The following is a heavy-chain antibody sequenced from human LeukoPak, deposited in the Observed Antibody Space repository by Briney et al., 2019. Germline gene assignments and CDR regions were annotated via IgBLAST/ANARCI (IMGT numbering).Heavy chain of an antibody. CDR1: GFTFRTYA. CDR3: ARDTGASGY. D-gene: IGHD1-1*01. J-gene: IGHJ4*02. V-gene: IGHV3-23*01. CDR2: INDSGGDA. Sequence: PGGSLRLSCAASGFTFRTYAMAWVRQAPGKGLEWVSSINDSGGDAYYADSVKGRFAISRDNAKNSLYLQMNSLRAEDTAVYYCARDTGASGYWGQGTLVTVSS.